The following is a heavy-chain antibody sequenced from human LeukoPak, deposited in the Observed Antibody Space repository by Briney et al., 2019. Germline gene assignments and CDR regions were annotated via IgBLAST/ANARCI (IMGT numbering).Heavy chain of an antibody. CDR3: AKVVHGRLIAALDY. Sequence: GGSLRLSCAASGFTFSSYAMSWVRQAPGKGLEWVSAISGSGGSTYYADSVKGRFTISRDNSKNTLYLQMNSLRAEDTAVYYCAKVVHGRLIAALDYWGQGTLVTVSS. CDR2: ISGSGGST. V-gene: IGHV3-23*01. J-gene: IGHJ4*02. D-gene: IGHD6-13*01. CDR1: GFTFSSYA.